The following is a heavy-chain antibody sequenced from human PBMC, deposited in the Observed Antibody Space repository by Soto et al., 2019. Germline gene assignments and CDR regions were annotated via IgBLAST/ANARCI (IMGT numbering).Heavy chain of an antibody. CDR1: GGSITNGDYY. D-gene: IGHD2-2*01. V-gene: IGHV4-31*03. J-gene: IGHJ4*02. CDR2: INYRGTT. Sequence: QVQLQESGPGLVRPSQTLSLTCTVSGGSITNGDYYWNWMRQHPGKGLEWIGYINYRGTTFYNPSLKSRVFISVETSKNQFYLNLSSVTAADTDVYFCARDAPGEAPYWGQGTLVTVSS. CDR3: ARDAPGEAPY.